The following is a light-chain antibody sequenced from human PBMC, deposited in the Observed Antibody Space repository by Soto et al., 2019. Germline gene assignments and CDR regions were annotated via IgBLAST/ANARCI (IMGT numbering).Light chain of an antibody. CDR3: AAWDDSLNGVV. CDR1: SSNIGSNT. Sequence: QSVLTQPPSASGTPGQRVTLSCSGSSSNIGSNTVNWYQQLPGTAPKLLIYSNNQRPSGVADRFSGSKSGTSASLAISGLQSEDEADYYCAAWDDSLNGVVFGGGTKLTVL. V-gene: IGLV1-44*01. J-gene: IGLJ2*01. CDR2: SNN.